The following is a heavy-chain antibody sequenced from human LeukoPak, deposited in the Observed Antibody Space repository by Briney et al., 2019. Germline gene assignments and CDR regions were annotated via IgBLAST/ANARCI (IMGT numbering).Heavy chain of an antibody. V-gene: IGHV3-74*01. CDR3: AREIAYGDYVGMDV. J-gene: IGHJ6*02. Sequence: AGSLTLICAASGFIFSSYWIHWVRQAAGNGLVLVSRINSDGSRTSYDDPVTGRYNISRDNAKNTLYLQMNSLRAEDTAMYYCAREIAYGDYVGMDVWGRGTTVTVSS. D-gene: IGHD4-17*01. CDR1: GFIFSSYW. CDR2: INSDGSRT.